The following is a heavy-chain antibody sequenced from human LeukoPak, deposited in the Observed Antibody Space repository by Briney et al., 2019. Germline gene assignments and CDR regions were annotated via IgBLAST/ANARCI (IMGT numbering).Heavy chain of an antibody. J-gene: IGHJ4*02. CDR1: GFIFSTYG. Sequence: GGSLRLSCVASGFIFSTYGMYWVRQAPGKGLEWVSYISSSSSTIYYADSVKGRFTISRDNAKNSLYLQMNSLRAEDTAVYYCARGSTYYDSSGQVPFDYWGQGTLVTVSS. CDR2: ISSSSSTI. V-gene: IGHV3-48*01. D-gene: IGHD3-22*01. CDR3: ARGSTYYDSSGQVPFDY.